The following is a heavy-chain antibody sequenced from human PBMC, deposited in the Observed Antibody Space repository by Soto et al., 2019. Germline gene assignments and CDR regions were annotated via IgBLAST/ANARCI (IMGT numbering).Heavy chain of an antibody. J-gene: IGHJ4*02. CDR1: GYTFTSYD. CDR3: ARGGRPGHINDILTPFDY. CDR2: MNPNSGNT. Sequence: ASVKVSCKASGYTFTSYDINWLRQATVQVLEWMGWMNPNSGNTGYAQKFQGRVTMTRNTSISTAYMELSSLRSEDTAVYYCARGGRPGHINDILTPFDYWGQGTLVTVSS. D-gene: IGHD3-9*01. V-gene: IGHV1-8*01.